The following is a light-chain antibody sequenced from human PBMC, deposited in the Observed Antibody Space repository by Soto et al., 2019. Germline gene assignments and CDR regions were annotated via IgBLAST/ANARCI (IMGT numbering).Light chain of an antibody. CDR2: KAS. J-gene: IGKJ2*01. CDR3: VHVTHGTART. CDR1: QSLVYSDGNAY. Sequence: DVVLTQSPLSLPVILGQPASISCRSSQSLVYSDGNAYLNWFHQRPGQAPRRLIYKASKRDSGVPDTLSRSETATDFTLNNSGVDAEDVGGFQCVHVTHGTARTLDQGTELETK. V-gene: IGKV2-30*01.